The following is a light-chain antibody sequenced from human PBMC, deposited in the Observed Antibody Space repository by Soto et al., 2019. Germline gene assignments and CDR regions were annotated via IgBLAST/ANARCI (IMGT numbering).Light chain of an antibody. CDR3: QQLNNYPLT. J-gene: IGKJ4*01. CDR1: QDIGNF. Sequence: DIQLTQSPSFXSASVGDRVTITCRASQDIGNFLAWYQQKPGKAPKLLIYSASTLQSGVPSRFSGSGSAAEFSLTISSLQPEDFAAYFCQQLNNYPLTFGGGTKVDIK. V-gene: IGKV1-9*01. CDR2: SAS.